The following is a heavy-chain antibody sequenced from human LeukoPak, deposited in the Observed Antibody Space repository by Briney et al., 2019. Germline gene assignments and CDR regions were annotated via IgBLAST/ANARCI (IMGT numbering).Heavy chain of an antibody. CDR2: ISFDGSHK. V-gene: IGHV3-30-3*01. J-gene: IGHJ4*02. CDR3: AKEGSVLRFLEWLPYFDY. D-gene: IGHD3-3*01. CDR1: GFTFSNYA. Sequence: GGSLRLSCATSGFTFSNYALHWVRQAPGRGLEWVAVISFDGSHKLYADSVKGRFTISRDNSKKTLYLQMNSLRAEDTAVYYCAKEGSVLRFLEWLPYFDYWGQGTLVTVSS.